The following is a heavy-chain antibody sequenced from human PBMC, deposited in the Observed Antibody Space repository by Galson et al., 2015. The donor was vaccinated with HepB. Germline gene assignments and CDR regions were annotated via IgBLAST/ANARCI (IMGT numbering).Heavy chain of an antibody. Sequence: SLRLSCAASGFTFSNAWMSWVRQAPGKGLEWVGRIRSKTDGGTTDYAAPVKGRFTISRDDSKNTLYLQMNSLKTEDTAVYYCTTDRTIAVVVAATPKAFDIWGQGTMVTVSS. CDR2: IRSKTDGGTT. V-gene: IGHV3-15*01. J-gene: IGHJ3*02. D-gene: IGHD2-15*01. CDR3: TTDRTIAVVVAATPKAFDI. CDR1: GFTFSNAW.